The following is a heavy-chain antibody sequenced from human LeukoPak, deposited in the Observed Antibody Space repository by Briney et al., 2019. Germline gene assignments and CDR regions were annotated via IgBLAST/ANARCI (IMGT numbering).Heavy chain of an antibody. CDR1: GGSISSYY. D-gene: IGHD3-22*01. Sequence: RPSETLSLTCTVSGGSISSYYWSWIRQPPGKGLEWIGYIYYSGSTNYNPSLKSRVTISVDTSKNQFSLKLSSVTAADTAVYYCARAEVAYYYDSSGYYFDYWGQGTLVTVSS. CDR3: ARAEVAYYYDSSGYYFDY. V-gene: IGHV4-59*01. CDR2: IYYSGST. J-gene: IGHJ4*02.